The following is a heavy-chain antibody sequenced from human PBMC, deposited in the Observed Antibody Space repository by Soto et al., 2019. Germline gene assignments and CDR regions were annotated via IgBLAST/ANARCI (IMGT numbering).Heavy chain of an antibody. CDR2: INHSGST. V-gene: IGHV4-34*01. D-gene: IGHD3-10*01. Sequence: PSETLCLTCAVYGGYFSGYYWSWIRQPPGKGLEWIGEINHSGSTNYNPSLKSRVTISVDTSKNQFSLKLSSVTAADTAVYYCARADTYYYGSGSYYKARYYFDYWGQGTLVTVSS. CDR1: GGYFSGYY. J-gene: IGHJ4*02. CDR3: ARADTYYYGSGSYYKARYYFDY.